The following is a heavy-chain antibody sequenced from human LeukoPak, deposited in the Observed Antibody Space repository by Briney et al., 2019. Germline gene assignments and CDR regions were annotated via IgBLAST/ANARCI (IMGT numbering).Heavy chain of an antibody. CDR1: GYTLTELS. Sequence: ASVKVSCKVSGYTLTELSMHWVRQAPGKGLEWMGGFDPEDGETIYAQKFQGRVTMTEDTSTDTAYMELSSLRSEDTAVYYCATDPGRSWCMDVWGQGTTVTVSS. D-gene: IGHD6-13*01. CDR3: ATDPGRSWCMDV. CDR2: FDPEDGET. J-gene: IGHJ6*02. V-gene: IGHV1-24*01.